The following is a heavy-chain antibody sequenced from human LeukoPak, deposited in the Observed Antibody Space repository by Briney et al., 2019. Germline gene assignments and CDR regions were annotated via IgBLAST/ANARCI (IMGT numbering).Heavy chain of an antibody. V-gene: IGHV4-34*01. J-gene: IGHJ1*01. CDR1: GGSFSGYY. CDR2: INHSGST. Sequence: SETLSLTCAVYGGSFSGYYWSWIRQPPGKGLEWIGEINHSGSTNYNPSLKSRVTISVDTSKNQFSLKLSSVTAADTAVYYCARGDYDILTGYYPEYFQHWGQGTLVTVSS. D-gene: IGHD3-9*01. CDR3: ARGDYDILTGYYPEYFQH.